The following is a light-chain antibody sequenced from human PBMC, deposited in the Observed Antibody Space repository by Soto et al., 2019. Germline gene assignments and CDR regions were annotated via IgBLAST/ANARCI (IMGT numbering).Light chain of an antibody. CDR3: QTWGTGICV. CDR2: LNSDGSH. V-gene: IGLV4-69*01. J-gene: IGLJ3*02. Sequence: QSVLTQSPSASASLGASVKLTCTLSSGHSSYAIAWHQQQPEKGPRYLMKLNSDGSHSKGDGIPDRFSGSSSGAERYLTISILQSEDEADYYCQTWGTGICVCGGGTKLTVL. CDR1: SGHSSYA.